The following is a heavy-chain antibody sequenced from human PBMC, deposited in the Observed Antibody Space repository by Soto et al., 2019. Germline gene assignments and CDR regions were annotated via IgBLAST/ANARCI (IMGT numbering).Heavy chain of an antibody. V-gene: IGHV3-30*18. J-gene: IGHJ6*02. Sequence: GGSLRLSCAASGSTFSSYGMHWVRQAPGKGLEWVAVISYDGSNKYYADSVKGRFTISRDNSKNTLYLQMNSLRAEDTAVYYCAKDRFKRYCSGGSCYSNYYYGMDVWGQGTTVTVSS. CDR1: GSTFSSYG. D-gene: IGHD2-15*01. CDR2: ISYDGSNK. CDR3: AKDRFKRYCSGGSCYSNYYYGMDV.